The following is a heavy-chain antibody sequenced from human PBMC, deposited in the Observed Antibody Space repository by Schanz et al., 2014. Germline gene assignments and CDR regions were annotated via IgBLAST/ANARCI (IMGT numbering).Heavy chain of an antibody. Sequence: EVQLVESGGGLVQPGGSLRLSCAASGFTFSSYWMHWVRQAPGKGLVWVSRINSDGSTTIYADSVKGRFSISRDNGETSVYLQINSLRVEDTAVYYCARFLARYQYYGVDVWGQGTTVIVSS. D-gene: IGHD3-3*01. CDR1: GFTFSSYW. CDR2: INSDGSTT. J-gene: IGHJ6*02. CDR3: ARFLARYQYYGVDV. V-gene: IGHV3-74*02.